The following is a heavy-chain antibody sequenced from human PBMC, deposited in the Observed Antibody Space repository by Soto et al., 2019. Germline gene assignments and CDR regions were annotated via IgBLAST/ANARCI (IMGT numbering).Heavy chain of an antibody. V-gene: IGHV3-30-3*01. J-gene: IGHJ6*02. CDR1: GFTFSSYA. D-gene: IGHD3-3*01. CDR2: ISYDGSNK. Sequence: GGSLRLSCAASGFTFSSYAMHWVRQAPGKGLEWVAVISYDGSNKYYADSVKGRFTISRDNSKNTLYLQMNSLRAEDTAVYYCARVTYYDFWSGVSKYYYYGMDVWAKGPRSPSP. CDR3: ARVTYYDFWSGVSKYYYYGMDV.